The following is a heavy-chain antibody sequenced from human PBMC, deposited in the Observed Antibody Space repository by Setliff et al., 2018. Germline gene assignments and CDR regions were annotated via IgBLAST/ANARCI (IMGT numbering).Heavy chain of an antibody. Sequence: AASVKVSCKSSGFTFTDYGITWVRQVPGQGLEWMGWINNYNFNTQYAQKFQGRVTVTTDTSTSTAYMELKDLTSDDTALYYCARINFYVSSGYYYAPELWGQGTTVTVSS. CDR2: INNYNFNT. D-gene: IGHD3-22*01. CDR1: GFTFTDYG. J-gene: IGHJ4*02. V-gene: IGHV1-18*01. CDR3: ARINFYVSSGYYYAPEL.